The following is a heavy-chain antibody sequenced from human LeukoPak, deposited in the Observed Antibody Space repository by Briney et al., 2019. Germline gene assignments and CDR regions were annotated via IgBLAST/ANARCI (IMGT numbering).Heavy chain of an antibody. D-gene: IGHD2-15*01. CDR1: GFSFRAYW. Sequence: GGSLRLSCAASGFSFRAYWMTWVRQAPGTGREWVANINPAGTETYYVDPVKGRFTISRDHAKNLLYLQMNRLRAEDTAVYYCARFGYVAAVDLWGQGTLVTVSS. V-gene: IGHV3-7*01. CDR2: INPAGTET. J-gene: IGHJ4*02. CDR3: ARFGYVAAVDL.